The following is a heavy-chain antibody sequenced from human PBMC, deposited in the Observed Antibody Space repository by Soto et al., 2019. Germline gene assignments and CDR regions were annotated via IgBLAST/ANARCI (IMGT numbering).Heavy chain of an antibody. Sequence: GGSLRLSCAASGFTFSSYAMHWVRQAPGKGLEWVAVISYDGSNKYYADSVKGRFTISRDNSKNTLYLQMNSLRAEDTAVYYGARGDSSSYYFDYWGQGTLVTVSS. CDR3: ARGDSSSYYFDY. CDR1: GFTFSSYA. J-gene: IGHJ4*02. V-gene: IGHV3-30-3*01. CDR2: ISYDGSNK. D-gene: IGHD6-6*01.